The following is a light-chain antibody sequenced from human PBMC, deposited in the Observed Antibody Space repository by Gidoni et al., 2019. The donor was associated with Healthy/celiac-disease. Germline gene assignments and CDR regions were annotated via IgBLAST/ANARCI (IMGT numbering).Light chain of an antibody. V-gene: IGLV2-14*01. J-gene: IGLJ2*01. CDR1: SSDVGGHNY. CDR3: SSYTSSSTVI. Sequence: QSALTQPASVSGSPGQSITISCSGTSSDVGGHNYVSWYQQDPGKAPKLMIYDVSNRPSGVSNRFSGSKSGNTASLTISGLQAEDEADYYCSSYTSSSTVIFGGGTKLTVL. CDR2: DVS.